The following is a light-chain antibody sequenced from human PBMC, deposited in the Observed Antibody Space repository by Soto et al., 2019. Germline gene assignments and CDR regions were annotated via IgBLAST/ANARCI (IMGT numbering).Light chain of an antibody. Sequence: DVVMTQSPDSLAVSLGERATINCRSSQSLLYSVTNKNYLAWYQQKPGQPPKMLIYWASSRQPGIPDRFRGSGSGTDFTLTITNLQAEDVAVYYCQQQYHSERTFGQGTKLEI. V-gene: IGKV4-1*01. CDR1: QSLLYSVTNKNY. J-gene: IGKJ1*01. CDR3: QQQYHSERT. CDR2: WAS.